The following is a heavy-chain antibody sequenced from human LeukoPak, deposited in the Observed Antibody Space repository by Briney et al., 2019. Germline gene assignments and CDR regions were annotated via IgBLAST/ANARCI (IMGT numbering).Heavy chain of an antibody. V-gene: IGHV4-34*01. Sequence: PSETLSLTCAVYGGSFSGYYWSWIRQPPGKGLEWIGEINHSGSTNYNPSLKSRVTISVDTSKNQFSLKLNSVTAADKAVYYCARPYDYVWGSYQDAFDIWGQGTMVTVSS. CDR3: ARPYDYVWGSYQDAFDI. CDR1: GGSFSGYY. J-gene: IGHJ3*02. D-gene: IGHD3-16*01. CDR2: INHSGST.